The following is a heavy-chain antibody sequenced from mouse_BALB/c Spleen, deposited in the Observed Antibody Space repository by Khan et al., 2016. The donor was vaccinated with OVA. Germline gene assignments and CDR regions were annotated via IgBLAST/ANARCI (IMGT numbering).Heavy chain of an antibody. Sequence: EVELVESGGDLVKPGGSLKLSCAASGFTFSTYGMSWVRQAPDKRLEWVATVSTGGSYTYYPDSVKGRFTISRDNAKNTLYLQMSGLRSEDTAMFYCTRLDYYCDSEGFAYWGQGTLVTVSA. V-gene: IGHV5-6*01. D-gene: IGHD1-1*01. J-gene: IGHJ3*01. CDR3: TRLDYYCDSEGFAY. CDR2: VSTGGSYT. CDR1: GFTFSTYG.